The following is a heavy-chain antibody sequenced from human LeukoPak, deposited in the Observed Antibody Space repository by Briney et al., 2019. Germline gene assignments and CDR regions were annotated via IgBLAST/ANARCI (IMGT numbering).Heavy chain of an antibody. V-gene: IGHV3-48*01. Sequence: PGGSLRLSCAASGFTFSSYSMNWVRQAPGKGLEWVSYISSSSSTIYYADSVKGRFTISRDNAKNSLYLQMNSLRAEDTAVYYCARDQIVIGYYYYGMDVWGQGTTVTVSS. CDR3: ARDQIVIGYYYYGMDV. CDR2: ISSSSSTI. CDR1: GFTFSSYS. D-gene: IGHD2/OR15-2a*01. J-gene: IGHJ6*02.